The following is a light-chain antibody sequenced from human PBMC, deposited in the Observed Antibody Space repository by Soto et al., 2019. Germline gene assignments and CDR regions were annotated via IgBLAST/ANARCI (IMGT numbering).Light chain of an antibody. Sequence: DIQMPQSPSTLSGSVGDRVTITCRPSQAVPNNMAWYQQKPGKPPKLLIYEESTLHSGVPSRFSGRKSGTQFTLTIDSLQPEDFATYYCQQVKSYPRTFGGGTKVDIK. CDR1: QAVPNN. J-gene: IGKJ4*01. CDR3: QQVKSYPRT. V-gene: IGKV1-9*01. CDR2: EES.